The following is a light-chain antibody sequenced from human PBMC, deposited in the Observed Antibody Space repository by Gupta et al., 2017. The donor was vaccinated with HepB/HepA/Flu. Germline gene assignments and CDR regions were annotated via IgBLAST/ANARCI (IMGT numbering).Light chain of an antibody. CDR1: QSLGHSDGNTY. CDR3: SQETPLPGT. Sequence: DSVMTQTPRSAPVTLGQPASIACRSSQSLGHSDGNTYLSWLQQRPGQPPRLLIHKISNRGSGVPDRLSNSGAATDFTLEISTADAGNVVVYYCSQETPLPGTFGQGTKMEIK. CDR2: KIS. V-gene: IGKV2-24*01. J-gene: IGKJ2*02.